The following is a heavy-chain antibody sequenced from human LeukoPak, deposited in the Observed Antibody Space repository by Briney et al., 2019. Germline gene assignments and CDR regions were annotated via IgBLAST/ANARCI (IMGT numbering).Heavy chain of an antibody. CDR2: INPNSGGT. CDR3: ARDLLWFGESSGSFDY. Sequence: GASVKVSCKASGGGFGTYTLSWLRQAPGQGREWMGWINPNSGGTNYAQKFQGRVTMTRDTSISTAYMELSRLRSDDTAVYYCARDLLWFGESSGSFDYWGQGTLVTVSS. D-gene: IGHD3-10*01. V-gene: IGHV1-2*02. J-gene: IGHJ4*02. CDR1: GGGFGTYT.